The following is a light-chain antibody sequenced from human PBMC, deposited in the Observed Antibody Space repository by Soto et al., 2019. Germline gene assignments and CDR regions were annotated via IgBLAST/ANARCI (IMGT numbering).Light chain of an antibody. CDR1: SSDVGGYNY. J-gene: IGLJ1*01. V-gene: IGLV2-14*01. Sequence: QSALTQPASVSGSPGQSITISCTGTSSDVGGYNYVSWYQQHPGKAPKLMIYDVSYRPSGVSDRFSGSKSGNTASLTISGLQSEDEADYYCDSYTSGSSYVFGTGTKLTV. CDR2: DVS. CDR3: DSYTSGSSYV.